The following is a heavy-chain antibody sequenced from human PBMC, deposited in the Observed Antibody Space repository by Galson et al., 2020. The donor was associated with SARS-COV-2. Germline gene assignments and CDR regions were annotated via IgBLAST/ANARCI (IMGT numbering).Heavy chain of an antibody. V-gene: IGHV4-61*01. Sequence: SETLSLTCTVSGGSVSSGSYYWSWIRPPPGKGLEWIGYINYSGSTNYHPSLKSRVTISVDTSKNQFSLKLSSVTAADTAVYYCARWGPLWFGELAGYYYGMDVWGQGTTVTVSS. CDR2: INYSGST. J-gene: IGHJ6*02. D-gene: IGHD3-10*01. CDR1: GGSVSSGSYY. CDR3: ARWGPLWFGELAGYYYGMDV.